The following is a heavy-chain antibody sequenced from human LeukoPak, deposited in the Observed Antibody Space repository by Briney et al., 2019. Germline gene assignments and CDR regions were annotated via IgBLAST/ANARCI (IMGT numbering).Heavy chain of an antibody. CDR1: GGSISNYY. CDR2: IYYSGTT. D-gene: IGHD6-13*01. Sequence: SETLSLTCTVSGGSISNYYWSWLRQPPGKGLEWIGYIYYSGTTNYNPSLKSRVTISVDTSKNQFSLKLNSVTAADTAVYYCARGVYIAAAQYGYWGQGTLVTVSS. J-gene: IGHJ4*02. CDR3: ARGVYIAAAQYGY. V-gene: IGHV4-59*01.